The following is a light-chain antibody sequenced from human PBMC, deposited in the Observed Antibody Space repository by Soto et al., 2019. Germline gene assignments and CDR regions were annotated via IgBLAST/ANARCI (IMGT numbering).Light chain of an antibody. J-gene: IGLJ2*01. CDR2: DVS. V-gene: IGLV2-14*01. CDR3: SSYTSASTPLV. Sequence: QLVLTQPASVSGSPGQSITISCTGTGSDVGGYNYVSWYQQHPGKAPKVMIYDVSNRPSGVSNRFSGSKSGNTASLTISGFRAEDEADDDCSSYTSASTPLVFGGGTKVTVL. CDR1: GSDVGGYNY.